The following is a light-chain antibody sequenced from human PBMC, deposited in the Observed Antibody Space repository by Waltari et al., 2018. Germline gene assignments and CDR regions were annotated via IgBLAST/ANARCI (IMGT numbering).Light chain of an antibody. CDR3: VLYMGSGISL. Sequence: QTVVTQEPSFSVSPGGTVTLTCALNSGSVSTSYYPSWYQQTPGQAPRTLIYSTSTRSSGVPDRVSGSILGNRAALTIAGAQADDESDYYCVLYMGSGISLFGGGTKLTVL. V-gene: IGLV8-61*01. CDR2: STS. CDR1: SGSVSTSYY. J-gene: IGLJ3*02.